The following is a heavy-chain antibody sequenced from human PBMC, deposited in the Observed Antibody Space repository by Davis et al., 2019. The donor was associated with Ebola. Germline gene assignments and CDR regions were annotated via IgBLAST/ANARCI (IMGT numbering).Heavy chain of an antibody. CDR3: AREGAYCTNGVCYTYYYGMDV. D-gene: IGHD2-8*01. V-gene: IGHV3-7*01. CDR2: IKPDGSNT. J-gene: IGHJ6*02. CDR1: GFTFSSYW. Sequence: GESLKISCAASGFTFSSYWMSWVRQAPGKGLEWVANIKPDGSNTYYAASVKGRFTISRDNSKNTLYLHMNSLRAEDTAVYYCAREGAYCTNGVCYTYYYGMDVWGQGTTVTVSS.